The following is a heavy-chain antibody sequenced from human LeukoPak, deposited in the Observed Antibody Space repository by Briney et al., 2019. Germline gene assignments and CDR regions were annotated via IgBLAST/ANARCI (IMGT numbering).Heavy chain of an antibody. Sequence: SETLSLTCTVSGGSISSYYWSWIRQPPGKGLEWIGYIYYSGSTNYNPSLKSRVTISVDTSKNQFSLKLRSVTAADTAVYYCARDDILTGAFDYWGQGTLVTVSS. V-gene: IGHV4-59*01. CDR1: GGSISSYY. CDR3: ARDDILTGAFDY. CDR2: IYYSGST. D-gene: IGHD3-9*01. J-gene: IGHJ4*02.